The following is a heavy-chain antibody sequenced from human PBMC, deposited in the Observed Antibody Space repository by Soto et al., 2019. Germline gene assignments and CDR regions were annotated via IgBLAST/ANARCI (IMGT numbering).Heavy chain of an antibody. V-gene: IGHV1-18*01. D-gene: IGHD3-9*01. J-gene: IGHJ4*02. CDR2: ISAYNGNT. CDR3: ARDPNYDILPGYYGSYFDY. CDR1: GYTFTSYG. Sequence: ASVKVSCKASGYTFTSYGISWVRQAPGQGLEWMGWISAYNGNTNYAQKLQGRVTMTTDTSTSTAYMELRSLRSDDTAVYYCARDPNYDILPGYYGSYFDYWGQGSLVTVSS.